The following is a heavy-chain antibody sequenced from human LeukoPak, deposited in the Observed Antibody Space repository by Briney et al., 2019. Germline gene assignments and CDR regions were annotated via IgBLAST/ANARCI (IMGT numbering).Heavy chain of an antibody. J-gene: IGHJ4*02. CDR3: AYSTSWYFFDN. Sequence: WETLSLTCAVYGGSFSGYYWSWIRQPPGKGLEWIGEINHSGSTNYNPSLKSRVTISVDTSKNHFSLNLRSVTAADTAVYFCAYSTSWYFFDNWGQGTLVTVSS. D-gene: IGHD6-13*01. CDR2: INHSGST. CDR1: GGSFSGYY. V-gene: IGHV4-34*01.